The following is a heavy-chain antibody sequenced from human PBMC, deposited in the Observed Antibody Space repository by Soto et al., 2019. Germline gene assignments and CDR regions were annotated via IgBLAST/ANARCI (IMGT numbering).Heavy chain of an antibody. J-gene: IGHJ6*02. CDR1: GYSFTTYG. CDR3: AREGPAPYYYYGMDV. Sequence: ALVKVSCKTSGYSFTTYGISWVRQAPGQGLEWMGWISGYNGNTNYAQKFQGRVTMTTDTSTSTAYMELRSLRSDDTAVYYCAREGPAPYYYYGMDVWGQGTTVTVSS. CDR2: ISGYNGNT. V-gene: IGHV1-18*01.